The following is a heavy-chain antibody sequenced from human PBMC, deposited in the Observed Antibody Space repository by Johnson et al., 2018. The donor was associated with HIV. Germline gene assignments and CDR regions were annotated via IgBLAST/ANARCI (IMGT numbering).Heavy chain of an antibody. V-gene: IGHV3-11*04. Sequence: QVQLVESGGGLVKPGGSLRLSCAASGFTFSDYYINWIRQAPGKGLEWVSYIDSSGSGIYYADSVKGRFTISRDNSKNTLYLQMNSLRAEDTALYYCAKGGIATRFFDIWGQGTMVTVSS. CDR1: GFTFSDYY. CDR3: AKGGIATRFFDI. D-gene: IGHD6-6*01. CDR2: IDSSGSGI. J-gene: IGHJ3*02.